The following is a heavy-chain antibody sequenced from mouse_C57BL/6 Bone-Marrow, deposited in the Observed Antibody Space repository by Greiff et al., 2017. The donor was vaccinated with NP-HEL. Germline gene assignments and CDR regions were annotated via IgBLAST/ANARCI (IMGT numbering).Heavy chain of an antibody. CDR1: GFTFSSYG. Sequence: EVMLVESGGDLVKPGGSLKLSCAASGFTFSSYGMSWVRQTPDKRLEWVATISSGGSYTYYLDSVKGRFTISRDNAKNTLYLQMSSLKSEDTAMYYCARRGITTVEDYWGQGTTLTVSS. D-gene: IGHD1-1*01. J-gene: IGHJ2*01. CDR3: ARRGITTVEDY. CDR2: ISSGGSYT. V-gene: IGHV5-6*02.